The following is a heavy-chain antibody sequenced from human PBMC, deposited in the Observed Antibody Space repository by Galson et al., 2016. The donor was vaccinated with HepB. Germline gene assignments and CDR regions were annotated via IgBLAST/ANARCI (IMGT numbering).Heavy chain of an antibody. V-gene: IGHV3-33*08. CDR3: AREYIVVTPRDSNWYFDL. CDR2: IDLDGEK. CDR1: GFTFNMYS. J-gene: IGHJ2*01. D-gene: IGHD2-21*01. Sequence: SLRLSCAASGFTFNMYSMHWVRQAPGKGLEWVAVIDLDGEKSYADSVKGRFTVSRDNSKNTLHLQMDTLRTEDTAVYYCAREYIVVTPRDSNWYFDLWGRGALVSVSS.